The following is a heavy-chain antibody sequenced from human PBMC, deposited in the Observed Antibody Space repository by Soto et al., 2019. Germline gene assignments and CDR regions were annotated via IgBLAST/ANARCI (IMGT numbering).Heavy chain of an antibody. CDR1: GFTFSNYW. CDR3: ARAGSENDY. CDR2: IKQDGSER. D-gene: IGHD3-10*01. J-gene: IGHJ4*02. V-gene: IGHV3-7*05. Sequence: PGGSQRFSCAASGFTFSNYWMSWVRQAPGKGLEWVANIKQDGSERNYVDSVKGRFTISRDNAKNSLYLQLNSLRAEDTAVYYCARAGSENDYWGQGTLVTVSS.